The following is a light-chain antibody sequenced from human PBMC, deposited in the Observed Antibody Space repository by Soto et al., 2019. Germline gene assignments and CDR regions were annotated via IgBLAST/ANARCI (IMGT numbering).Light chain of an antibody. CDR3: QKYNSAPYT. V-gene: IGKV1-27*01. CDR2: AAS. Sequence: DIQMTQSPSSLSASVGDRVTITCRASQGISNYLAWYQQKPGKVPKLLIYAASTLQSGVPSRFRGSGSGTDFTLTIISLQPEDVSTYYCQKYNSAPYTFGQGTKLEIK. CDR1: QGISNY. J-gene: IGKJ2*01.